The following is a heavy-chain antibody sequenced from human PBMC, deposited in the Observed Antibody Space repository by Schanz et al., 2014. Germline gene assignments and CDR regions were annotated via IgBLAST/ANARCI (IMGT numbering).Heavy chain of an antibody. J-gene: IGHJ4*02. V-gene: IGHV3-66*01. D-gene: IGHD5-18*01. Sequence: EVQLVESGGGLVQPGGSLRLSCEGFGFHLSSYWMSWVRQTPGKGLEWVSLIYSGGDTNYAGSVKGRFTISRDGSKNTLYLQMNSLRAEDTAVYYCAREMDTAIGDYWGQGTLVTVSS. CDR1: GFHLSSYW. CDR2: IYSGGDT. CDR3: AREMDTAIGDY.